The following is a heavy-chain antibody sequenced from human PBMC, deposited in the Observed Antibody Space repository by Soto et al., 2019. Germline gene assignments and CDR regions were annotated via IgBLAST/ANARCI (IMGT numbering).Heavy chain of an antibody. V-gene: IGHV3-30*18. CDR2: ISYDGSNK. J-gene: IGHJ3*02. CDR3: AKAECSGGSCYYSGAFDI. CDR1: GFTFSSYG. D-gene: IGHD2-15*01. Sequence: GGSLRLSCAASGFTFSSYGMHWVRQAPDKGLEWVAVISYDGSNKYYADSVKGRFTISRDNSKNTLYLQMNSLRAEDTAVYYCAKAECSGGSCYYSGAFDIWGQGTMVTVSS.